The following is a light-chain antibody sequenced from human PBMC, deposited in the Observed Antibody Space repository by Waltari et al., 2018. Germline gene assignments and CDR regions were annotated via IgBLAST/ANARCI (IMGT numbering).Light chain of an antibody. CDR2: DVT. J-gene: IGLJ2*01. CDR3: SSWTDSDSLKLL. CDR1: SSDVGGSNY. Sequence: QSALTQPASVSGSPGQSITISCTGTSSDVGGSNYFPWYQQHPGKFPQLMIYDVTNRPSGVSNRFSGSKSGNTASLTISGLQAEDEADYYCSSWTDSDSLKLLFGGGTKLTVL. V-gene: IGLV2-14*03.